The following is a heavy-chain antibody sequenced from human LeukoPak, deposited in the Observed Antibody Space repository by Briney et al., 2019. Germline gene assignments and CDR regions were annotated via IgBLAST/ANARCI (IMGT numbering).Heavy chain of an antibody. D-gene: IGHD1-26*01. CDR2: ITSSGTYI. V-gene: IGHV3-21*01. J-gene: IGHJ6*03. CDR1: GFTFSNYN. Sequence: GGSLRLSCAASGFTFSNYNMNWVRQAPGKAMEWVSSITSSGTYIFYADSVKGRFTISRDNAKNSLYRQMDSLGPEDTAVYYCARDPYSGNYGNDYYYYMHVWGKGTTVTISS. CDR3: ARDPYSGNYGNDYYYYMHV.